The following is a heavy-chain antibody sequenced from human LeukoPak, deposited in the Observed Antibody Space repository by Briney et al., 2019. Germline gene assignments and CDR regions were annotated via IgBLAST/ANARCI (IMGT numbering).Heavy chain of an antibody. J-gene: IGHJ4*02. Sequence: SVKVSCKASGGTFSSYAISWVRQAPGQGLEWMGRIIPILGIANYAQKFQGRVTITADKSTSTAYMELSSLRSEDTAVYYCARERQDSSGAHFDYWGQGTLVTVSS. CDR1: GGTFSSYA. D-gene: IGHD3-22*01. CDR2: IIPILGIA. V-gene: IGHV1-69*04. CDR3: ARERQDSSGAHFDY.